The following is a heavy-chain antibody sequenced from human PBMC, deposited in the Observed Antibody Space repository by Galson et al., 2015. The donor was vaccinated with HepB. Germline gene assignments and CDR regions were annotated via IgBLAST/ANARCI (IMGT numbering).Heavy chain of an antibody. Sequence: SVKVSCKASGYTFTSYAMHWVRQAPGQRLEWMGWINAGNGNTKYSQKFQGRVTITRDTSASTAYMEPSSLRSEDTAVYYCARGWELLPYFDYWGQGTLVTVSS. J-gene: IGHJ4*02. CDR3: ARGWELLPYFDY. CDR2: INAGNGNT. V-gene: IGHV1-3*01. D-gene: IGHD1-26*01. CDR1: GYTFTSYA.